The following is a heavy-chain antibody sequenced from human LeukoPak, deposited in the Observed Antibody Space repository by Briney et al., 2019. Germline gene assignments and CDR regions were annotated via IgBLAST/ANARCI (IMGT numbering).Heavy chain of an antibody. D-gene: IGHD3-10*01. Sequence: GGSLRLSCTASVFTFYNYAMSWVRQAPGKGLEWVSASSASGDSPYYADPVKGRFTISRDNSKNTLDLQMNSLRVEDTAVYYCAKGVYGSGSYREYFEQWGQGTLVTVSS. CDR3: AKGVYGSGSYREYFEQ. V-gene: IGHV3-23*01. CDR2: SSASGDSP. J-gene: IGHJ1*01. CDR1: VFTFYNYA.